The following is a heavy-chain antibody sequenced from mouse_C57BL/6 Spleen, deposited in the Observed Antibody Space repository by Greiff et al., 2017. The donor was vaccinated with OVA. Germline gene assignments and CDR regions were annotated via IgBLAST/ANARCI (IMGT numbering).Heavy chain of an antibody. CDR3: ARKEDYGGSPFAY. D-gene: IGHD1-1*01. CDR2: IFPGSGIT. J-gene: IGHJ3*01. V-gene: IGHV1-9*01. Sequence: VQLQQSGAELMKPGASVKLSCKATGYTFTGYWIEWVKQRPGHGLGWIGNIFPGSGITSYNEKFKGKATIAADTSSNTAYMQLSSLTTEDSAIYYCARKEDYGGSPFAYWGQGTLVTVSA. CDR1: GYTFTGYW.